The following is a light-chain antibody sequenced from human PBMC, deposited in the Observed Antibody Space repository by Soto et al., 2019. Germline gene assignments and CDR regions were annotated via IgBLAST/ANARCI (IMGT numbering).Light chain of an antibody. Sequence: EVVLTQSPGTLSLSPGERATLSCRASQSVRSSSLAWYQQKPGQAPRLLIYGASSRATGIPDRFRGSGSGTDFTLSISRLGPEDFAEYYCQQYGRSRWTFGQGTKVEIK. CDR1: QSVRSSS. V-gene: IGKV3-20*01. CDR2: GAS. J-gene: IGKJ1*01. CDR3: QQYGRSRWT.